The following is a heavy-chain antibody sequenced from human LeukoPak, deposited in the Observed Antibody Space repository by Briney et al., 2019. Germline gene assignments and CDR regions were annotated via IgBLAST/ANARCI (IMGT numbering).Heavy chain of an antibody. V-gene: IGHV3-7*01. CDR3: VRGGSYWTVS. CDR2: IKPDGSEK. Sequence: GGSLRLSCAASGFAFSASYMSWVRKAPGKGLEWVATIKPDGSEKYHVDSVSGRFTISRDNTNDSLFLQMNSLRVDDTAVYYCVRGGSYWTVSWGQGTLVNVS. J-gene: IGHJ5*01. CDR1: GFAFSASY. D-gene: IGHD1-26*01.